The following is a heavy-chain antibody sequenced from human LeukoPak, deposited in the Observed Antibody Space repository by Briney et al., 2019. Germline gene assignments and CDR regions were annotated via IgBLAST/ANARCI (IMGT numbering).Heavy chain of an antibody. Sequence: GGSLRLSCAASGFTVSSNYMSWVRQAPGKGLEWVSVIYSGGSTYYADSVKGRFTTSRDNSKNTLYLQMNSLRAEDTAVYYCARDKYVSDAFDIGGQGTMATVSS. V-gene: IGHV3-53*01. D-gene: IGHD3-16*01. J-gene: IGHJ3*02. CDR1: GFTVSSNY. CDR3: ARDKYVSDAFDI. CDR2: IYSGGST.